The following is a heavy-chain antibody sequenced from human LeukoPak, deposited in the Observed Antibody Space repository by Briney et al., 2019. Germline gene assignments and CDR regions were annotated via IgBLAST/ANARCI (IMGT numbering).Heavy chain of an antibody. CDR2: VYYSGST. CDR1: GGSVSSYY. Sequence: SETLSLTCTVSGGSVSSYYWSWMRQSPGKGLEWIGYVYYSGSTNYNPALRSRVTISLDTSENQFSLKLSSVTAADTAVYYCAREANSPTARYWYFDLWGRGTQVTVSS. J-gene: IGHJ2*01. CDR3: AREANSPTARYWYFDL. V-gene: IGHV4-59*02. D-gene: IGHD2-21*01.